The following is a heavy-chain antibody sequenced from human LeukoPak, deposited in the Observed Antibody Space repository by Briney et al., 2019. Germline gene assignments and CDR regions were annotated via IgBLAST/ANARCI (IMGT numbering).Heavy chain of an antibody. Sequence: GGSLRLSCAASGFNFADHGMSWVRQAPGKGLEWVSGISWNSGSIGYADSVKGRFTISRDNAKNSLYLQMNSLRAEDTALYYCAKDSYYYGSGSRFDYWGQGTLVTVSS. J-gene: IGHJ4*02. CDR1: GFNFADHG. CDR3: AKDSYYYGSGSRFDY. V-gene: IGHV3-9*01. D-gene: IGHD3-10*01. CDR2: ISWNSGSI.